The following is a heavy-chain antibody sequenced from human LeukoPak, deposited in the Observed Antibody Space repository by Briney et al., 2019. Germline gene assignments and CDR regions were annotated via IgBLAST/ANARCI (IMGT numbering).Heavy chain of an antibody. CDR2: INPNSGGT. CDR3: ARGGWGSPSSSEPLSHYSYYYGMDV. CDR1: GYTFTGYY. J-gene: IGHJ6*02. Sequence: GASVKVSCKASGYTFTGYYIHWVRQAPGQGLEWMGWINPNSGGTNYAQKFQGRVTMTRDTSISTAYMELSRLRSDDTAVYYCARGGWGSPSSSEPLSHYSYYYGMDVWGQGTTVTVSS. D-gene: IGHD3-16*01. V-gene: IGHV1-2*02.